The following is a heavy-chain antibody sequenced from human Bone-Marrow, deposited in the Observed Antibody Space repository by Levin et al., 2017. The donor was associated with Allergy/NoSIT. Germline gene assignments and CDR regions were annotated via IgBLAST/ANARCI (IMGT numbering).Heavy chain of an antibody. CDR2: IYSGGST. V-gene: IGHV3-53*01. D-gene: IGHD6-6*01. Sequence: GESLKISCAASGFTVSSNYMSWVRQAPGKGLEWVSVIYSGGSTYYADSVKGRFTISRDNSKNTLYLQMNSLRAEDTAVYYCARDQGWYSSSSEEDWFDPWGQGTLVTVSS. J-gene: IGHJ5*02. CDR1: GFTVSSNY. CDR3: ARDQGWYSSSSEEDWFDP.